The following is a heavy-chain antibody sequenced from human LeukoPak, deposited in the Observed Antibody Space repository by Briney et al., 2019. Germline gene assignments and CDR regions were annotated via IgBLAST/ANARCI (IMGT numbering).Heavy chain of an antibody. D-gene: IGHD3-10*01. CDR3: ASDSHYYASGSSTRHFFDF. J-gene: IGHJ4*02. Sequence: SETLSLTCTVSGGSIRSDNWWSWVRQSPGKGLEWIGEIFHSGATNYHPSLKSRVIMSVDKSRNQFSLNLTSLTAADTAVYYCASDSHYYASGSSTRHFFDFWGQGTLVAVSS. CDR1: GGSIRSDNW. V-gene: IGHV4-4*02. CDR2: IFHSGAT.